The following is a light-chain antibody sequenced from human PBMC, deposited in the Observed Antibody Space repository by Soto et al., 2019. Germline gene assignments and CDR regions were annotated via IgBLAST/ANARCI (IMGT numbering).Light chain of an antibody. CDR2: SDN. CDR1: SSNIGTNT. Sequence: QSVLTQPPSASGTPGQRVTISCSGSSSNIGTNTVIWYQQLPGAAPKLLIYSDNQRPSGVPDRFSGSKSGTSASLAISGLQSDDEAYYYCAAWDVSLVVFGGGTQLTVL. V-gene: IGLV1-44*01. J-gene: IGLJ2*01. CDR3: AAWDVSLVV.